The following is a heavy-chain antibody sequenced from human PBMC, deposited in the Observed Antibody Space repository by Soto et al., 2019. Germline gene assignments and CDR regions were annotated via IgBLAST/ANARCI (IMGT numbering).Heavy chain of an antibody. CDR1: GYTFTSYG. V-gene: IGHV1-18*04. D-gene: IGHD2-8*01. CDR2: ISVYTGNT. J-gene: IGHJ6*02. Sequence: QVQLVQSGGEVTKPGASVKVSCKSSGYTFTSYGVSWVRQAPGQGLEWLGWISVYTGNTKQAQKFQDRVTLTNEAATSTADLELRNLRSDDTAVYYCARDRCTTDKCYTHHFDVWGQGTTVTVSS. CDR3: ARDRCTTDKCYTHHFDV.